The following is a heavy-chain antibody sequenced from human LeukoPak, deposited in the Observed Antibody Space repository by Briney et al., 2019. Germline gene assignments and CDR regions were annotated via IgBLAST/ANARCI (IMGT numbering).Heavy chain of an antibody. CDR2: ISSNGGST. CDR1: GFTFSNAW. V-gene: IGHV3-64D*06. D-gene: IGHD3-16*02. Sequence: GGSLRLSCAASGFTFSNAWMSWVRQAPGKGLEYVSAISSNGGSTYYADSVKGRFTISRDNSKNTLCLQMSSLRAEDTAVYYCVKWGSYRHFDYWGQGTLVTVSS. CDR3: VKWGSYRHFDY. J-gene: IGHJ4*02.